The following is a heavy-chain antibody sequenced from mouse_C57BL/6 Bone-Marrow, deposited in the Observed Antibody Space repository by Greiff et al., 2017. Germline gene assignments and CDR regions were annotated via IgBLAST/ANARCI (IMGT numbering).Heavy chain of an antibody. CDR3: ARCYCGSSMFAY. V-gene: IGHV1-50*01. Sequence: QVQLQQPGAELVKPGASVKLSCKASGYTFTSYWMQWVKQRPGQGLEWIGEIAPSDSYTNYNQKFKGKATLTVDTTSSTAYMQLSSLTSEDSAVDYWARCYCGSSMFAYWGQGTLVTVSA. CDR2: IAPSDSYT. CDR1: GYTFTSYW. J-gene: IGHJ3*01. D-gene: IGHD1-1*01.